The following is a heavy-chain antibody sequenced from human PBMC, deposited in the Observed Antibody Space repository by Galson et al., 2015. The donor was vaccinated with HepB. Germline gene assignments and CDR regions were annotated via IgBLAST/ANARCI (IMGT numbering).Heavy chain of an antibody. CDR3: ARLPITMVRGVDY. CDR2: TDPSDSYT. CDR1: GYSFTSYW. D-gene: IGHD3-10*01. V-gene: IGHV5-10-1*01. Sequence: QSGAEVKKPGESLKISCKGSGYSFTSYWIGWVRQMPGKGLEWMGRTDPSDSYTNYSPSFQGHVTTSADKSISTAYLQWSSLKASDTAMYYCARLPITMVRGVDYWGQGTLVTVSS. J-gene: IGHJ4*02.